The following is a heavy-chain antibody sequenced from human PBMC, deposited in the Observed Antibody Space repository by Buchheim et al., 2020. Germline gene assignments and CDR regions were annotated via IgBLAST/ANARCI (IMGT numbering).Heavy chain of an antibody. Sequence: QVQLQQWGAGLLKPSETLSLTCAVYGGSFSGYYWSWIRQPPGKGLEWIGEINHSGSTNYNPSLKSRVTISVDTSKNHFSLKLSSVTAADTAVYYCARQRGYSYGYGWFDPWGQGTL. CDR2: INHSGST. J-gene: IGHJ5*02. CDR3: ARQRGYSYGYGWFDP. V-gene: IGHV4-34*01. CDR1: GGSFSGYY. D-gene: IGHD5-18*01.